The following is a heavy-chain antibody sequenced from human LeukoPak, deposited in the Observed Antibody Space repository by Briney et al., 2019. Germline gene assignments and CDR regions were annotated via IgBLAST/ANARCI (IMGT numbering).Heavy chain of an antibody. CDR2: IYYSGST. J-gene: IGHJ4*02. CDR3: ARDLESMVRGVITSDY. Sequence: SETLSLTCTVSGGSISSYYWSWIRQPPGKGLEWIGYIYYSGSTNYNLSLKSRVTISVDTSKNQFSLKLSSVTAADTAVYYCARDLESMVRGVITSDYWGQGTLVTVSS. V-gene: IGHV4-59*12. CDR1: GGSISSYY. D-gene: IGHD3-10*01.